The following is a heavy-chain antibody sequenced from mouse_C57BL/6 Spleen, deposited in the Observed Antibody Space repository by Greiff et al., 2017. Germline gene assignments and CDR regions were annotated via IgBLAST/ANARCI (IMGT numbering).Heavy chain of an antibody. D-gene: IGHD1-1*01. Sequence: EVKLQESGPGLVKPSQSLSLTCSVTGYSITSGYYWNWIRQFPGNKLEWMGYISYDGSNNYNPSLKNRISITRDTSKNQFFLKLNSVTTEDTATYYCARESTTVEFDYWGQGTTLTVSS. CDR1: GYSITSGYY. J-gene: IGHJ2*01. CDR2: ISYDGSN. V-gene: IGHV3-6*01. CDR3: ARESTTVEFDY.